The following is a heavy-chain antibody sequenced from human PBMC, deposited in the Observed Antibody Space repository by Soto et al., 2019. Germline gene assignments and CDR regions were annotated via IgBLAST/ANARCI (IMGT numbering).Heavy chain of an antibody. V-gene: IGHV3-23*01. J-gene: IGHJ5*02. CDR1: GFSLSSYA. CDR2: IYTDA. CDR3: ARDAVTGNGEWDWFDP. D-gene: IGHD6-19*01. Sequence: EVQLLESGGGLVQTGGSLRLSCAASGFSLSSYAMSWVRQAPGKGLEWVSSIYTDAYYVDSVKGRFTISRDNSKNTLYQQMNSLRAEDRAVYHCARDAVTGNGEWDWFDPWGQGPLVTV.